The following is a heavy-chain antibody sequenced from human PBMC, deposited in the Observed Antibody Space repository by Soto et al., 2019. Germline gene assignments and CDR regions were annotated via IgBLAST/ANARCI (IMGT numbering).Heavy chain of an antibody. V-gene: IGHV1-69*12. D-gene: IGHD6-19*01. J-gene: IGHJ4*02. CDR2: IIPIFGTA. CDR1: GGTFSSYA. Sequence: QVQLVQSGAEVKKPGSLVKVSCKASGGTFSSYAISWVRQAPGQGLEWMGGIIPIFGTANYAQKFQGRVTITADESTSTAYMELSSLRSEDTAVYYCASRARIAVAGTEGYWGQGTLVTVSS. CDR3: ASRARIAVAGTEGY.